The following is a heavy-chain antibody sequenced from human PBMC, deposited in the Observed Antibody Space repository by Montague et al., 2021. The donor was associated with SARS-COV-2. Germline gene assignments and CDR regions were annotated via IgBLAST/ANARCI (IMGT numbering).Heavy chain of an antibody. J-gene: IGHJ3*02. D-gene: IGHD3-22*01. Sequence: SETLSLTCTVSGGSISSYYWIWIRQPPGKGLELIGYIYYSGSTNYNPSLKSRVTISVDTPKNQFSLRLSSVTAADTAVYYCAREVRYYYDSSGPGAFDIWGQGTMVTVSS. CDR2: IYYSGST. CDR1: GGSISSYY. V-gene: IGHV4-59*01. CDR3: AREVRYYYDSSGPGAFDI.